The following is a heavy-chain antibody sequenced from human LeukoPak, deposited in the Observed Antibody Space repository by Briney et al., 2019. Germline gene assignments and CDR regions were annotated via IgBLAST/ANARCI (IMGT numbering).Heavy chain of an antibody. Sequence: SETLSLTCTVSGGSISSYYWSWIRQPPGKGLEWIGEINHSGSTNYNPSLKSRVTISVDTSKNQFSLKLSSVTAADTAVYYCASGSGALYYFDYWGQGTLVTVSS. CDR3: ASGSGALYYFDY. D-gene: IGHD6-19*01. J-gene: IGHJ4*02. CDR1: GGSISSYY. CDR2: INHSGST. V-gene: IGHV4-34*01.